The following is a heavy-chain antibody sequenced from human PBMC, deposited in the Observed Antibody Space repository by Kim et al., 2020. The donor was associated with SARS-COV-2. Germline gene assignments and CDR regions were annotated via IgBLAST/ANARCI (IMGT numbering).Heavy chain of an antibody. CDR3: ARWGAYSSSWYDYYYGMDV. D-gene: IGHD6-13*01. CDR1: GYTFTSYG. J-gene: IGHJ6*02. CDR2: ISAYNGNT. Sequence: ASVKVSCKASGYTFTSYGISWVRQAPGQGLEWMGWISAYNGNTNYAQKLQGRVTMTTDTSTSTAYMELRSLRSDDTAVYYCARWGAYSSSWYDYYYGMDVWGQGTTVTVSS. V-gene: IGHV1-18*01.